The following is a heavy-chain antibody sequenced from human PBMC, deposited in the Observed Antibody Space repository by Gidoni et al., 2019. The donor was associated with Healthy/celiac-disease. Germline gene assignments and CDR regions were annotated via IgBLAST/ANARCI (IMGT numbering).Heavy chain of an antibody. J-gene: IGHJ4*02. CDR3: ARTNSFDY. Sequence: QVQPVQSGAEVKKPGASVKVSCKASGYTFTNYTMHWVRQAPGQRLEWMVWINPVNGNTKYAQKFQGRVTITRDTSASTAYMEVSSLRSEDTAVYYCARTNSFDYWGQGTLVTVSS. CDR2: INPVNGNT. V-gene: IGHV1-3*01. CDR1: GYTFTNYT.